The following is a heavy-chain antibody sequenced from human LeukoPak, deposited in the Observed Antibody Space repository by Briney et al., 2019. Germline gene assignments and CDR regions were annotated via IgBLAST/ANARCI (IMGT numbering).Heavy chain of an antibody. CDR2: IYYSGST. V-gene: IGHV4-59*01. J-gene: IGHJ1*01. CDR1: GGSISTYD. Sequence: SETLSLTCTVSGGSISTYDWSWIRPPPRKGLEWIGHIYYSGSTKYNPSLKSRVTMSVDASKNQFSLKLTSVTAADTAVYYCVRVSCSGGTCLSPDWGQGTLVTVSS. CDR3: VRVSCSGGTCLSPD. D-gene: IGHD2-15*01.